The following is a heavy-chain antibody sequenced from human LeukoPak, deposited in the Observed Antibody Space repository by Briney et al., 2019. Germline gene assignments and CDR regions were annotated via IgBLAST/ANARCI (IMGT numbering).Heavy chain of an antibody. Sequence: GESLKISCKGSGYRFTSYWIGWVRPMPGKGLEWMGIIYPGDPDTRYSPSFQGQVTISADKSIGTAYLQWSSLKASDTAMYYCARHGAPPEMAEQAVDYWGQGTLVTVSS. D-gene: IGHD3-16*01. J-gene: IGHJ4*02. CDR1: GYRFTSYW. CDR3: ARHGAPPEMAEQAVDY. CDR2: IYPGDPDT. V-gene: IGHV5-51*01.